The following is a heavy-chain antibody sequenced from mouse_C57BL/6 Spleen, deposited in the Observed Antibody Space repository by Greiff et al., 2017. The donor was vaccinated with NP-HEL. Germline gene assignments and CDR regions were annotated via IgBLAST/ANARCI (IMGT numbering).Heavy chain of an antibody. CDR3: ARWDSSGYHFAY. Sequence: VKVVESGPELVKPGASVKISCKASGYAFSSSWMNWVKQRPGKGLEWIGRIYPGDGDTNYNGKFKGKATLTADKSSSTAYMQLSSLTSEDSAVYFCARWDSSGYHFAYWGQGTLVTVSA. CDR1: GYAFSSSW. J-gene: IGHJ3*01. D-gene: IGHD3-2*02. V-gene: IGHV1-82*01. CDR2: IYPGDGDT.